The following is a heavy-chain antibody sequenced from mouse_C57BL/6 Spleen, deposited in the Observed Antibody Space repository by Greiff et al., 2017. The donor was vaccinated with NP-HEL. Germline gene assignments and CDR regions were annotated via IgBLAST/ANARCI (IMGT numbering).Heavy chain of an antibody. D-gene: IGHD2-3*01. CDR3: ARRMGYYLDY. Sequence: EVMLVESGGGLVKPGGSLKLSCAASGFPFSSYTMSLVRQTPEKRLEWVATISGGGGNPYDPDSVQGRFTISRANAKNTLYLHRSSPRSEDTALYYCARRMGYYLDYWGQGTTLTVSS. J-gene: IGHJ2*01. CDR2: ISGGGGNP. CDR1: GFPFSSYT. V-gene: IGHV5-9*01.